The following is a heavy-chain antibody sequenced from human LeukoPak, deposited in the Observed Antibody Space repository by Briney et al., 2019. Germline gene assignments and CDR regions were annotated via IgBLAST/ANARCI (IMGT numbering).Heavy chain of an antibody. CDR1: GFTFSSYG. J-gene: IGHJ4*02. CDR3: AKDISGGDCPDY. V-gene: IGHV3-30*18. Sequence: GGSLRLSCAASGFTFSSYGMHWVRQAPGKGLEWVAVISYDGSNKYYADSVKGRFTISRDNSKNTLYLQMNSLRADDTAVYYCAKDISGGDCPDYWGQGTLVTVSS. D-gene: IGHD2-21*02. CDR2: ISYDGSNK.